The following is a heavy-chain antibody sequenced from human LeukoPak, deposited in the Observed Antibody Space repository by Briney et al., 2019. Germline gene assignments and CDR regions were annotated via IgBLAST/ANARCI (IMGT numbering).Heavy chain of an antibody. J-gene: IGHJ4*02. V-gene: IGHV3-30*03. CDR2: ISYNGSNK. CDR1: GFTFSSYG. D-gene: IGHD5-18*01. CDR3: ARGGETDTAMAPDY. Sequence: PGGSLRLSCAASGFTFSSYGMHWVRQAPGKGLEWVAVISYNGSNKYYADSVKGRFTISRDNSKNTLYLQMNSLRAEDTAVYYCARGGETDTAMAPDYWGQGTLVTVSS.